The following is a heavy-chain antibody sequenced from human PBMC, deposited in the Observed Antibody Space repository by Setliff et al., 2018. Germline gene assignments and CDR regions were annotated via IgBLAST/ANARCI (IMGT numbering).Heavy chain of an antibody. Sequence: GGSLRLSCAASGFTFDDYVMSWVRQAPGKGLEWVAFISYDGSNRYYADSVKGRFTISRDNAKNSVYLQMNSLRAEDTAVYYCASANTTGYYYFDYWGQGTLVTVS. V-gene: IGHV3-30*03. J-gene: IGHJ4*02. D-gene: IGHD1-26*01. CDR3: ASANTTGYYYFDY. CDR2: ISYDGSNR. CDR1: GFTFDDYV.